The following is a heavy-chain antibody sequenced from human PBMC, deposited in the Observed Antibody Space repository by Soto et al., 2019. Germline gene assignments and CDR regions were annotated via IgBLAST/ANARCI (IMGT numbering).Heavy chain of an antibody. V-gene: IGHV1-18*01. D-gene: IGHD2-2*01. CDR2: SSAYNGNT. CDR1: GYTFTSYG. J-gene: IGHJ6*02. CDR3: ARASLGYCSSTSCVRGYSSSKYYYGMDV. Sequence: QVQLVQSGAEVKKPGASVKVSCKASGYTFTSYGISWVRQAPGQGLEWMGWSSAYNGNTNYAQKLQGRVTMTTNTATSPAYMEVWSLRSDDTAVYYCARASLGYCSSTSCVRGYSSSKYYYGMDVWGQGTTVTVSS.